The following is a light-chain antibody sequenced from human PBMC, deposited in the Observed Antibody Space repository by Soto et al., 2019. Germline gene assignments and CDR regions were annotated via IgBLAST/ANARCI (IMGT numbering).Light chain of an antibody. CDR2: GAS. Sequence: MTQSPATLSVSPGARATLYCRASQTVSSSLAWYQQKPGQAPRLLIYGASSRATGIPDRFSGSGSGTDFTLTISRLEPEDFAVYYCQQYGSSPLTFGGGTKVDI. CDR3: QQYGSSPLT. CDR1: QTVSSS. J-gene: IGKJ4*01. V-gene: IGKV3-20*01.